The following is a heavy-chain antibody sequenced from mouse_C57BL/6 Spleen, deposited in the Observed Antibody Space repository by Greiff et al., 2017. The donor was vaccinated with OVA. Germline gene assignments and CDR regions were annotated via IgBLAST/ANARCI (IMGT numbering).Heavy chain of an antibody. CDR3: ARTTTASFAY. CDR2: IYPGDGDT. V-gene: IGHV1-82*01. CDR1: GYAFSSSW. J-gene: IGHJ2*01. Sequence: VQLQQSGPELVKPGASVKISCKASGYAFSSSWMNWVKQRPGKGLEWIGRIYPGDGDTNYNGKFKGKATLTADKSSSTAYMQLSSLTSEDSAVYFCARTTTASFAYWGQGTTLTVSS. D-gene: IGHD1-2*01.